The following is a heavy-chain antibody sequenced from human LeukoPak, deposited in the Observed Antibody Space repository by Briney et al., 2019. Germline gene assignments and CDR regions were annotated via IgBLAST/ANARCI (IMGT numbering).Heavy chain of an antibody. J-gene: IGHJ3*02. CDR3: TVPYGSDWYDAFDI. CDR1: GFTFSSYA. V-gene: IGHV3-30*04. CDR2: TSYDGRNK. Sequence: GGSLRLSCAACGFTFSSYAMHWVRQAPGKGLEWVAVTSYDGRNKDYADSVKGRFNISRDNSKNTLFLQMNSLTTEDTAVYYCTVPYGSDWYDAFDIWGQGTMVTVSS. D-gene: IGHD6-19*01.